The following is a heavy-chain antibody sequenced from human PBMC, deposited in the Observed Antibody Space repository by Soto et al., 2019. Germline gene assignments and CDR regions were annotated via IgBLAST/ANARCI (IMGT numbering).Heavy chain of an antibody. D-gene: IGHD6-13*01. J-gene: IGHJ5*02. Sequence: GESLKISCKGSGYSFTSYWIGWVRQMPGKGLEWMGILYPGDSDTRYSPSFQGQVTISADKTISTAFLQWSILKAPDTAMYYCARSGIAAAGSWFDPWGQGTLVTVSS. CDR3: ARSGIAAAGSWFDP. CDR2: LYPGDSDT. CDR1: GYSFTSYW. V-gene: IGHV5-51*01.